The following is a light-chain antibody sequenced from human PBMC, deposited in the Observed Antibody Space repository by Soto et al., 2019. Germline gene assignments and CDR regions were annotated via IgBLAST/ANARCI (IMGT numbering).Light chain of an antibody. J-gene: IGLJ2*01. V-gene: IGLV3-21*04. CDR2: YDS. Sequence: SYELTQPPSVSVAPGKTARITCGGNNIGSKSVHWYQQKPGQAPVLVINYDSDRPSGIPERFSGSNSENTATLTISRVEAGDEADYYCQVWDSSSDPVVFGGGTKVTVL. CDR1: NIGSKS. CDR3: QVWDSSSDPVV.